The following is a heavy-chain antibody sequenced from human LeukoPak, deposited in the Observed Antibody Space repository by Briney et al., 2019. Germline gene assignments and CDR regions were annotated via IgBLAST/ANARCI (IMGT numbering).Heavy chain of an antibody. J-gene: IGHJ4*02. V-gene: IGHV3-74*01. CDR3: ARDSTSEVLRYFDALQYFDS. CDR1: GFTFKNYW. D-gene: IGHD3-9*01. Sequence: AGGSLRLSCSVSGFTFKNYWMHWVRQAPGKGLVWVSRINGDGRDITYADSVKGRFAISRDNAKTTLYLQMNRLRAEDTAVYYCARDSTSEVLRYFDALQYFDSWGQGTLVTVSS. CDR2: INGDGRDI.